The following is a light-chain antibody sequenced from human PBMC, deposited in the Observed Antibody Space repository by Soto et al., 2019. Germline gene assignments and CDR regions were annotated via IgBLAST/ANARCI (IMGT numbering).Light chain of an antibody. J-gene: IGKJ4*01. Sequence: EIVLTQSPATLSLSPGERATLSCRASQSVSSYLAWYQQKPGQAPRLLIYDASNRATGIPARFSGSGSGTDFTLTISSLEPEDFAVYYCQQPSNWKLNCGGGTKVDIK. V-gene: IGKV3-11*01. CDR1: QSVSSY. CDR2: DAS. CDR3: QQPSNWKLN.